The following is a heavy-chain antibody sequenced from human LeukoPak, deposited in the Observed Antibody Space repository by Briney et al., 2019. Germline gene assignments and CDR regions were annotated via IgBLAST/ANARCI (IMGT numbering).Heavy chain of an antibody. CDR1: GGSITSSLYF. J-gene: IGHJ3*02. D-gene: IGHD6-6*01. Sequence: SETLSLTCSISGGSITSSLYFWGWIRQPPGKGLEWIGNIYYSGTTYYKPSFNSRVTILVDTSKNQFSLKLRSVTAADTAVYYCARDEAARRIRGASDAFDIWGQGTMVTVSS. V-gene: IGHV4-39*07. CDR2: IYYSGTT. CDR3: ARDEAARRIRGASDAFDI.